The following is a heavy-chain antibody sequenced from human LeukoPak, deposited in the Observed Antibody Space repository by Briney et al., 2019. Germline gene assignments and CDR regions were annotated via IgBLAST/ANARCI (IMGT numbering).Heavy chain of an antibody. CDR3: AEDARSGYSRNLFDY. V-gene: IGHV3-30*02. J-gene: IGHJ4*02. CDR2: IRYDGSNK. Sequence: GGSLRLSCAASGFTFSSYGMHWVRQAPGKGLEWVAFIRYDGSNKYYADSVKGRFTISRDNSKNTLYLQMNSLRAEDTAVYYCAEDARSGYSRNLFDYWGQGTLVTVSS. CDR1: GFTFSSYG. D-gene: IGHD6-13*01.